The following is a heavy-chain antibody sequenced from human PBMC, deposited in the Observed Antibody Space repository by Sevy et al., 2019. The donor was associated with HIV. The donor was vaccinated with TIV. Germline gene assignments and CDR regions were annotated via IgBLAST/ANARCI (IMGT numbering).Heavy chain of an antibody. CDR2: ISTSGSST. D-gene: IGHD3-16*01. J-gene: IGHJ4*02. V-gene: IGHV3-23*01. Sequence: GGSLRLSCAASGFTFSSYAMSWVRQAPGKGLEWVSAISTSGSSTYYADSVKGRFTISRDNSKNTLYLQMNSLRPEDTAVYYCARDGGGDYFDYWGQGTLVTVSS. CDR3: ARDGGGDYFDY. CDR1: GFTFSSYA.